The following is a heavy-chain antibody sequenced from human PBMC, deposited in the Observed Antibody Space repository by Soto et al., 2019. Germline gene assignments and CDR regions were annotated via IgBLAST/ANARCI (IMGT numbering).Heavy chain of an antibody. V-gene: IGHV1-18*01. Sequence: QVQLVQSGAEVKKPGASVKVSCKASGYTFTSFGISWVRQAPGQGLEWMGWINAYNVYNGNTNYAQNLQGRVTMTTDTSTSTAYMELRSLRSDDTAVYYCARARIFYGLGVWGQGTTVTVSS. J-gene: IGHJ6*02. CDR3: ARARIFYGLGV. CDR2: INAYNVYNGNT. CDR1: GYTFTSFG. D-gene: IGHD2-15*01.